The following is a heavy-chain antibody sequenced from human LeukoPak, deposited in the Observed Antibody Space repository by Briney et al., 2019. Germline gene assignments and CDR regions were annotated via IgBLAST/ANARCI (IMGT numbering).Heavy chain of an antibody. CDR1: GFTFSDYY. D-gene: IGHD3-16*01. J-gene: IGHJ5*02. V-gene: IGHV3-11*01. CDR3: AGDFRLFPS. Sequence: GGSLRLSCAASGFTFSDYYMTWIRQAPGKGLEWVAYIGKNGYNIYYADSVKGRFTISRDNAKNSLYLQMNSLRAEDTATYFCAGDFRLFPSWGQGTLVTVSS. CDR2: IGKNGYNI.